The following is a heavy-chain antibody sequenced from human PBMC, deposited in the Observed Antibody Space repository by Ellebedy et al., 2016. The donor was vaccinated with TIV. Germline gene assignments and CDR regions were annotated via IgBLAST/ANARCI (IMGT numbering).Heavy chain of an antibody. V-gene: IGHV1-2*02. J-gene: IGHJ6*02. Sequence: ASVKVSCKASGYTFTGYYMHWVRQAPGQGLERMGWINPNSGGTTYAQKFQGRVTMTRDTSISTAYMELSRLRSDDTAVYYCARTTAVAGTYYYGMDVWGQGTTVTVSS. CDR1: GYTFTGYY. CDR2: INPNSGGT. CDR3: ARTTAVAGTYYYGMDV. D-gene: IGHD6-19*01.